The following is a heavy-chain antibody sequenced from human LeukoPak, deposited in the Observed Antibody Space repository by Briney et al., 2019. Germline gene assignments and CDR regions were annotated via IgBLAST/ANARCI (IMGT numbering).Heavy chain of an antibody. J-gene: IGHJ3*02. CDR2: ITGGNGNT. CDR3: AREKGFRMGFDI. CDR1: GYTFTSYA. V-gene: IGHV1-3*01. Sequence: ASVKVSCKASGYTFTSYAMHWMRQAPGQRLEWMGWITGGNGNTKYSQKFQGRVTITRDTSASTANMELSSLRSEDTAVYYCAREKGFRMGFDIWGQGTMVTVSS. D-gene: IGHD1-14*01.